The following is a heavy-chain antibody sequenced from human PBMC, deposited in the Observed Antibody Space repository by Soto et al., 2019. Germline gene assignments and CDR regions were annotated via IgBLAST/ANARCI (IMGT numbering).Heavy chain of an antibody. Sequence: SETLSLTCTVSGGSISSSSYYWGWIRQPPEKGLEWIGSIYYSGSTYYNPSLKSRVTISVDTSKNQFSLKLSSVTAADTAVYYCARCSSDFWSGYSRVVDYWGQGILVTVSS. J-gene: IGHJ4*02. CDR3: ARCSSDFWSGYSRVVDY. CDR2: IYYSGST. CDR1: GGSISSSSYY. V-gene: IGHV4-39*01. D-gene: IGHD3-3*01.